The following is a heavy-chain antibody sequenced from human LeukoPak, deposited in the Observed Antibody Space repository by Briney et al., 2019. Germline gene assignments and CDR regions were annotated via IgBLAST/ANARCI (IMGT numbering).Heavy chain of an antibody. CDR1: GFTFSSYS. CDR3: ARGRIAAAGRFDY. Sequence: GGSLRLSRAASGFTFSSYSMNWVRQAPGKGLEWVSSISSSSSYIYYADSVKGRFTISRDNAKNSLYLQMNSLRAEDTAVYYCARGRIAAAGRFDYWGQGTLVTVSS. D-gene: IGHD6-13*01. CDR2: ISSSSSYI. V-gene: IGHV3-21*01. J-gene: IGHJ4*02.